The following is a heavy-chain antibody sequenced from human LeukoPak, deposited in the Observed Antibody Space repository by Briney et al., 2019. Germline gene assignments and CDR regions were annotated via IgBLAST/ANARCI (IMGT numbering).Heavy chain of an antibody. D-gene: IGHD3-10*01. Sequence: ASVKVSCEASGYTFTSYDINWVRQATGQGLEWMGWMNPNSGNTGYAQKFQGRVTMTRNTSISTAYMELSSLRSEDTAVYYCATHVIKTYYYGSGSYYPFDYWGQGTLVTVSS. CDR3: ATHVIKTYYYGSGSYYPFDY. V-gene: IGHV1-8*01. CDR2: MNPNSGNT. J-gene: IGHJ4*02. CDR1: GYTFTSYD.